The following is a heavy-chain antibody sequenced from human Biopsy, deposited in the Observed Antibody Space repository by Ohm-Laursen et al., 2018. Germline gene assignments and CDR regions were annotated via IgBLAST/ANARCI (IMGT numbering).Heavy chain of an antibody. CDR3: ARRRPIDY. Sequence: LSLTCAVNGESSSGYFWNWIRQPPGQGLEWNSYISAAGSAMFYADSVRGRCTISRDNAINLLYLQMDSLRAEDTAVYYCARRRPIDYWGQGILVTVSS. CDR2: ISAAGSAM. CDR1: GESSSGYF. V-gene: IGHV3-11*01. J-gene: IGHJ4*02.